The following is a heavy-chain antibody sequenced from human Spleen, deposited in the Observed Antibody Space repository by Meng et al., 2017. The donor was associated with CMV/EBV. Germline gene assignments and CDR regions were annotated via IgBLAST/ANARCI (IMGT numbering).Heavy chain of an antibody. D-gene: IGHD3-22*01. CDR2: INWNGDST. CDR3: SKASHITMIVSCALHI. V-gene: IGHV3-20*04. J-gene: IGHJ3*02. CDR1: GFTFEVYD. Sequence: GGSLRLSCAASGFTFEVYDMAWVRQAPNQGLEGVSGINWNGDSTGYVDSVRGRFTISRDNAKISLYLQMNGLRAEDTALYYCSKASHITMIVSCALHIWGQGTMVTVSS.